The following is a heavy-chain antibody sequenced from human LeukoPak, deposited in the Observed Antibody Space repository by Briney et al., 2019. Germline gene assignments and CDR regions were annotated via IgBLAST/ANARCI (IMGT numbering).Heavy chain of an antibody. D-gene: IGHD4-23*01. CDR3: ARALYGGNRDY. J-gene: IGHJ4*02. Sequence: ASVKVSCTASGYTFTGYYMHWVRQAPGHGLEWMGRINPNSGGTNYAQKFQGRVTMTRDTSISTAYMELSRLRSDDTAVYYCARALYGGNRDYWGQGTLVTVSS. CDR1: GYTFTGYY. CDR2: INPNSGGT. V-gene: IGHV1-2*06.